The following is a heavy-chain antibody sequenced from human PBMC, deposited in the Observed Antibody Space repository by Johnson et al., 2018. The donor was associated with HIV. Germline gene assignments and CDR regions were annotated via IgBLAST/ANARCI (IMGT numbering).Heavy chain of an antibody. CDR2: IKWSGGST. V-gene: IGHV3-20*04. CDR3: ARDASLRLLEWFDAFDI. D-gene: IGHD3-3*01. CDR1: GFTFDDYG. J-gene: IGHJ3*02. Sequence: MQLVESGGGVVRPGGSLRLSCAASGFTFDDYGMSWVRQGPGKRLEWVSGIKWSGGSTGYADSVKARFMISRDNAKKTMYMQMNSLRPEDTAVYYCARDASLRLLEWFDAFDIWGQGTMVTVSS.